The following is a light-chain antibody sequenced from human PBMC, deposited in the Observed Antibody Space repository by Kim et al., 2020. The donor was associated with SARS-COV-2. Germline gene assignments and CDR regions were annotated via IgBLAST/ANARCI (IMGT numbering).Light chain of an antibody. CDR2: AAS. CDR3: QKYNSTPWT. CDR1: QDIANF. J-gene: IGKJ1*01. Sequence: ASVGDRVTITCRESQDIANFLAWYQQKPGKVPKVLIYAASTLQSGVPSRFSGGGSGTEFTLTIGSLQTEDFATYYCQKYNSTPWTFGPGTKVDIK. V-gene: IGKV1-27*01.